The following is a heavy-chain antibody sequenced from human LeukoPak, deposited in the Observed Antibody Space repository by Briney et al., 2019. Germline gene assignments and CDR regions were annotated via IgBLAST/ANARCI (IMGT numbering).Heavy chain of an antibody. CDR3: ARHYGDYRRHPFDY. D-gene: IGHD4-17*01. J-gene: IGHJ4*02. Sequence: GGSLRLSCVDSGFSFSNSWMSWVRQAPGKGLEWVANLKHVGSEKYYVYSVKDQFTISRDNAKNALFLQKNSQRVEDTAVYYCARHYGDYRRHPFDYWGLGTLVTVSS. V-gene: IGHV3-7*01. CDR1: GFSFSNSW. CDR2: LKHVGSEK.